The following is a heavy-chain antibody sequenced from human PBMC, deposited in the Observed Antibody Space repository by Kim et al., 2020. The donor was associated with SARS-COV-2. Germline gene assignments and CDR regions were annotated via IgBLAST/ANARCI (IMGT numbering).Heavy chain of an antibody. J-gene: IGHJ4*02. V-gene: IGHV3-23*01. Sequence: YPSSVQGRLTISRDNSKNTLYLQMNSLRAEDTAVYYCAKGGVVVAAIFDYWGQGTLVTVSS. D-gene: IGHD2-15*01. CDR3: AKGGVVVAAIFDY.